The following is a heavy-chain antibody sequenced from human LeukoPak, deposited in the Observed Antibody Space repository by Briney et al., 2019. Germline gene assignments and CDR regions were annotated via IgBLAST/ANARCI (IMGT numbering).Heavy chain of an antibody. CDR3: AKGNGKAATGNVVDY. CDR1: GFTFSSYA. D-gene: IGHD6-13*01. CDR2: ISGSGGTT. V-gene: IGHV3-23*01. Sequence: GGSLRLSCAASGFTFSSYAMSWVRQAPGKGLEWVSVISGSGGTTYYADSVKGRFTISRDNSKSTLFLQMNSLRAEDTAAYYCAKGNGKAATGNVVDYWGQGTLVTVSS. J-gene: IGHJ4*02.